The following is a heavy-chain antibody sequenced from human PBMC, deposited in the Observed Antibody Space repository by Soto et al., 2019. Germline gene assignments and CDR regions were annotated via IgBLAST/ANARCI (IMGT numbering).Heavy chain of an antibody. Sequence: ASVKVSCKASGYTFTSYAMHWVRQAPGQRLEWMGWINPSNGTANYSQKFQGRVTITTDESTSTAYMELSSLRSEDTAVYYCARDLLPISSGGRDAFDIWGQGTMVTVSS. D-gene: IGHD3-3*02. CDR1: GYTFTSYA. CDR2: INPSNGTA. V-gene: IGHV1-3*01. J-gene: IGHJ3*02. CDR3: ARDLLPISSGGRDAFDI.